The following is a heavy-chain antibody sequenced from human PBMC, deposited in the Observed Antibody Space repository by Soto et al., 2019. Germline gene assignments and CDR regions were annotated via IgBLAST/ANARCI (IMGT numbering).Heavy chain of an antibody. D-gene: IGHD3-10*01. CDR3: ARGRWFGEFTLIL. J-gene: IGHJ4*02. Sequence: HPGGSLRLSCAASGFTFSSYGMHWVRQAPGKGLEWVAVIWYDGSNKYYADSEKGRFTISRDNSKNTLYLQMNSLRAEDTDVYYCARGRWFGEFTLILWGQGTLVTVSS. V-gene: IGHV3-33*01. CDR1: GFTFSSYG. CDR2: IWYDGSNK.